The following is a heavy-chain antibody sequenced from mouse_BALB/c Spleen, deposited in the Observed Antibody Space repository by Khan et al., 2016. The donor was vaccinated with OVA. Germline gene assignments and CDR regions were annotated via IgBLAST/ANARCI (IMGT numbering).Heavy chain of an antibody. CDR1: GFAFISYD. CDR3: ARPSYYVNPWFTY. CDR2: ISGGGSYS. D-gene: IGHD2-10*01. J-gene: IGHJ3*01. V-gene: IGHV5-9*02. Sequence: EVELVESGGGLVKPGGSLKLSCAASGFAFISYDMSLVRQTPEKRLEWVATISGGGSYSYSPDSVQGRFTISRAIDRKTLYLPMSSLRSEDTAVYYCARPSYYVNPWFTYWGQGTLVTVSA.